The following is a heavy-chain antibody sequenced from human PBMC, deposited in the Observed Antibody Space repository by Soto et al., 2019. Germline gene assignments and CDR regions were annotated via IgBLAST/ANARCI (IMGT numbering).Heavy chain of an antibody. CDR1: GFTFSSYG. CDR2: ISYDGGLQ. CDR3: VSDRGYGHASVPYS. J-gene: IGHJ4*02. Sequence: QAQLVESGGGVVQPGRSLRLSCAASGFTFSSYGMHWVRQAPGTGLEWVAVISYDGGLQYYADSVKGRFTIPRDNSKNMVLLQMNSLRAEDTAVYYCVSDRGYGHASVPYSWGQGTLVSVSS. V-gene: IGHV3-30*03. D-gene: IGHD5-18*01.